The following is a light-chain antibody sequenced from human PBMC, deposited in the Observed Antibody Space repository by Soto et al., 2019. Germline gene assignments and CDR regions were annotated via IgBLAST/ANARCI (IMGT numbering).Light chain of an antibody. Sequence: QSVLTQPASVSGSLGQSITISCTGTSSDVGGYNYVSWYQQHPGKAPKLIIYDVSYRPSGVSNRFSGSKSGNTASLTISGLQAEDESDYYCSSYTSSSTQVFGGGTKLTVL. J-gene: IGLJ2*01. CDR3: SSYTSSSTQV. CDR1: SSDVGGYNY. V-gene: IGLV2-14*01. CDR2: DVS.